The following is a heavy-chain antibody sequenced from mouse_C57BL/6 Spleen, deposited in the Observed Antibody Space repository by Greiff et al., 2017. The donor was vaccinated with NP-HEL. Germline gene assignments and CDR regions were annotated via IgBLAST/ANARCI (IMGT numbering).Heavy chain of an antibody. CDR1: GYAFSSSW. V-gene: IGHV1-82*01. CDR3: ARGDYGSKYFDV. Sequence: QVQLKQSGPELVKPGASVKISCKASGYAFSSSWMNWVKQRPGKGLEWIGRIYPGDGDTNYNGKFKGKATLTADKSSSTAYMQLSSLTSEDSAVYFCARGDYGSKYFDVWGTGTTVTVSS. D-gene: IGHD1-1*01. CDR2: IYPGDGDT. J-gene: IGHJ1*03.